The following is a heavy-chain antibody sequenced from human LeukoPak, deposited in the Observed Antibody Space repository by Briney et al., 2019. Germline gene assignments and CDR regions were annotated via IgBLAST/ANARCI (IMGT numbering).Heavy chain of an antibody. D-gene: IGHD3-10*01. CDR2: IYYSGST. V-gene: IGHV4-61*01. CDR3: ARDPKAGSGSYYDVNYYGMDV. Sequence: SETLSLTCTVSGGSVSSGSYYWSWIRQPPGTGLEWIGYIYYSGSTNYNPSLKSRVTISVDTSKNQFSLKLSSVTAADTAVYYCARDPKAGSGSYYDVNYYGMDVWGKGTTVTVSS. J-gene: IGHJ6*04. CDR1: GGSVSSGSYY.